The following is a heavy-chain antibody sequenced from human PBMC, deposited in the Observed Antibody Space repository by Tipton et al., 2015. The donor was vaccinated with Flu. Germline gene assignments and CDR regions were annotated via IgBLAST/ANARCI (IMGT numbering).Heavy chain of an antibody. V-gene: IGHV3-53*01. Sequence: SLRLSCAASGFTVSSNYMSWVRQAPGKGLEWVSVIYSGGSTYYADSVKGRFTISRDNSKNTLYLQMNSLRAEDTAVYYCARGGATLSFGAFDIWGQGTMVTVSS. CDR3: ARGGATLSFGAFDI. CDR1: GFTVSSNY. CDR2: IYSGGST. J-gene: IGHJ3*02. D-gene: IGHD1-26*01.